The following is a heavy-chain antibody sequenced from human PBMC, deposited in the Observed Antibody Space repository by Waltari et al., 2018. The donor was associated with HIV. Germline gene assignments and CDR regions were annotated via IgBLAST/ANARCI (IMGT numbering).Heavy chain of an antibody. J-gene: IGHJ6*02. CDR1: GFTFSSYA. CDR2: ISYDGSNK. V-gene: IGHV3-30-3*01. CDR3: ARDTHYGMDV. Sequence: QVQLVESGGGVVQPGKSLRLSCAASGFTFSSYAMYWVRQAPGKGLEGVAVISYDGSNKYSAYSVKGRFTIARDNSKNTLYLQMNSLRAEDTAMYYCARDTHYGMDVWGQGTTVTVSS.